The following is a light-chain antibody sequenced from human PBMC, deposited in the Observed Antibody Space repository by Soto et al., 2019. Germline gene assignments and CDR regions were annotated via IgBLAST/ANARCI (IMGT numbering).Light chain of an antibody. CDR3: QAWDRSTVV. Sequence: SYELPQPPSVSVSPGQTASITCSGDKLGDKYACWYQPKPGQSPVLVIYQDSKRPSGTPERFSGSNSGNTATLTISGTQAMDEADYYCQAWDRSTVVFGGGTKLTVL. CDR1: KLGDKY. V-gene: IGLV3-1*01. CDR2: QDS. J-gene: IGLJ2*01.